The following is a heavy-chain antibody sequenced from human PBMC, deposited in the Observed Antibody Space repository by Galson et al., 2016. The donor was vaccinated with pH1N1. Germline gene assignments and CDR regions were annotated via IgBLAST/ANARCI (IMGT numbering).Heavy chain of an antibody. V-gene: IGHV3-23*01. CDR2: INGAGLVT. J-gene: IGHJ4*02. D-gene: IGHD7-27*01. CDR1: GFTFRNYG. Sequence: SLRLSCAASGFTFRNYGMTWIRQAPGKGLEWVSNINGAGLVTYYSDSVKGRFTISRDNSRNMLFLQMNSLRADDTAVYYCAKDLPTSWDFDSWGRGTLVTVSS. CDR3: AKDLPTSWDFDS.